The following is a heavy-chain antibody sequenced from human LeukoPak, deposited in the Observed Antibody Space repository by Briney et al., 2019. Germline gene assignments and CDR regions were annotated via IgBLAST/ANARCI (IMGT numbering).Heavy chain of an antibody. Sequence: SVKVSCKASGGTFSSYAISWVRRAPGQGPEWMGRIIPIFGIANYAQKFQGRVTITADKSTGTAYMELSSLRSEDTAVYYCARAGQHCGGDCFYFDYWGQGTLVTVSS. J-gene: IGHJ4*02. CDR3: ARAGQHCGGDCFYFDY. D-gene: IGHD2-21*02. CDR2: IIPIFGIA. CDR1: GGTFSSYA. V-gene: IGHV1-69*04.